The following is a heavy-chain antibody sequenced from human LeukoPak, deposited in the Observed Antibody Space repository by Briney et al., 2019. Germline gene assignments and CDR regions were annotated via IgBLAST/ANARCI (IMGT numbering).Heavy chain of an antibody. V-gene: IGHV4-61*02. J-gene: IGHJ3*02. CDR3: ARAGVAGYDAFDI. CDR1: GGSISSSSYY. Sequence: SETLSLTCTVSGGSISSSSYYWGWIRQPAGKGLEWIGRIYTSGSTNYNPSLKSRVTMSVDTSKNQFSLKLSSVTAADTAVYYCARAGVAGYDAFDIWGQGTMVTVSS. D-gene: IGHD1-1*01. CDR2: IYTSGST.